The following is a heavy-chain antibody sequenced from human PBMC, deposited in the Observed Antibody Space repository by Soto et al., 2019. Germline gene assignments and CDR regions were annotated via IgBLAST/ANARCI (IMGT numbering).Heavy chain of an antibody. CDR2: ISSSSSYI. V-gene: IGHV3-21*01. Sequence: EVQLVESGGGLVKPGGSLRLSCAASGFTFSSYSMNWVRQAPGKGLEWVSSISSSSSYICYADSVKGRFTISRDNAKNSLYLQMNSLRAEDTAVYYCARDTYYYDSSGRATDWGQGTLVTVSS. CDR1: GFTFSSYS. J-gene: IGHJ4*02. D-gene: IGHD3-22*01. CDR3: ARDTYYYDSSGRATD.